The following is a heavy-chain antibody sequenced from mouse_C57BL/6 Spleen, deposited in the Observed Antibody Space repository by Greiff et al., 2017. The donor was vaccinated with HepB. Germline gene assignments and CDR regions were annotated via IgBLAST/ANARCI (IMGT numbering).Heavy chain of an antibody. CDR2: ISSGSSTI. CDR1: GFTFSDYG. D-gene: IGHD1-1*01. V-gene: IGHV5-17*01. CDR3: ARRGYYYGSSYYYFDY. Sequence: EVQVVESGGGLVKPGGSLKLSCAASGFTFSDYGMHWVRQAPEKGLEWVAYISSGSSTIYYADTVKGRFTISRDNAKNTLFLQMTSLRSEDTAMYYCARRGYYYGSSYYYFDYWGQGTTLTVSS. J-gene: IGHJ2*01.